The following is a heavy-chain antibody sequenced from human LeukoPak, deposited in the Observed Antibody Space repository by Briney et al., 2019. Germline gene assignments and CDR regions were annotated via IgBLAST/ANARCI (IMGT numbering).Heavy chain of an antibody. V-gene: IGHV3-23*01. CDR1: GFTFSSYG. J-gene: IGHJ6*03. CDR3: VKNGDRGAYCSGGSCYPYYYYYMDV. D-gene: IGHD2-15*01. CDR2: ISGSGGST. Sequence: GGTLRLSCAASGFTFSSYGMSWVRQAPGKGLEWVSAISGSGGSTYYADSVKGRFTISRDNSKDTPYLQMNSVRAEDTAIYYCVKNGDRGAYCSGGSCYPYYYYYMDVWGKGTTVTISS.